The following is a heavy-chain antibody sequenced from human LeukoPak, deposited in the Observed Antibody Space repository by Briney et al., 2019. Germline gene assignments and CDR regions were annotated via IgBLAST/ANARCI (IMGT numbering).Heavy chain of an antibody. CDR3: ARPRSLGYYDFWSGYWPSNTGSRSYYYYYMDV. CDR1: GGTFSSYA. D-gene: IGHD3-3*01. V-gene: IGHV1-69*13. CDR2: IIPIFGTA. Sequence: ASVKVSCKASGGTFSSYAISWVRQAPGQGLEWMGGIIPIFGTANYAQKFQGRVTITADESTSTAYMELSSLRSEDTAVYYCARPRSLGYYDFWSGYWPSNTGSRSYYYYYMDVWGKGTTVTVSS. J-gene: IGHJ6*03.